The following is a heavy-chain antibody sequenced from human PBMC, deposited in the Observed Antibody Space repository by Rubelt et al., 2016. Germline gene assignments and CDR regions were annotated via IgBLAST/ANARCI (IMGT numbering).Heavy chain of an antibody. CDR1: GGSISSGGYY. CDR2: IYYSGST. J-gene: IGHJ3*02. CDR3: TSQVRDHSYGSYDAFDI. D-gene: IGHD5-18*01. V-gene: IGHV4-31*03. Sequence: QVQLQQWGAGLLKPSETLSLTCTVSGGSISSGGYYWSWIRQHPGKGLEWIGYIYYSGSTYYIPSLKCRVTISVDTVKNQFSLKLSSVTAADTAVYYCTSQVRDHSYGSYDAFDIWGQGTMVTVSS.